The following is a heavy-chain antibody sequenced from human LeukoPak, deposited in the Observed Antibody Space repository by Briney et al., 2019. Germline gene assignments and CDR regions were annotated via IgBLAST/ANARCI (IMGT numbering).Heavy chain of an antibody. CDR2: INPNSGGT. D-gene: IGHD2-15*01. CDR3: ARVCSGGSCYGSTFDI. Sequence: ASVKVSCKASGYTFTGYYMHWVRQAPGQGLEWMGWINPNSGGTNYAQKFQGRVTMTRDTSISTAYMELSRLRSDDTAVYYCARVCSGGSCYGSTFDIWGQGMMVTVSS. CDR1: GYTFTGYY. J-gene: IGHJ3*02. V-gene: IGHV1-2*02.